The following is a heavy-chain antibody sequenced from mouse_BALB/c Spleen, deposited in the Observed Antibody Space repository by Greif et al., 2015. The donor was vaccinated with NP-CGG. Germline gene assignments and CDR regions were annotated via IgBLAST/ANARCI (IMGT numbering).Heavy chain of an antibody. CDR2: IDPSDSYT. CDR1: GYTFTSYW. CDR3: ARSTTATAMDY. J-gene: IGHJ4*01. D-gene: IGHD1-2*01. Sequence: QVQLQQSGAELVKPGASVKLSCKASGYTFTSYWMHWVKQRPGQGLEWIGEIDPSDSYTNYNQKFKGKATLTVDKSSSTAYMQLSSLTSEDSAVYYCARSTTATAMDYWGQGTSVTVSS. V-gene: IGHV1-69*02.